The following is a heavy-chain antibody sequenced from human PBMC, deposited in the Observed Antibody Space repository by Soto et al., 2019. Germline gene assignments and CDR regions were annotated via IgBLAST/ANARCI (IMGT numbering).Heavy chain of an antibody. J-gene: IGHJ2*01. D-gene: IGHD4-17*01. CDR2: ISYDGSNK. CDR3: AKDTSGDYWYFDL. V-gene: IGHV3-30*18. Sequence: GGSLRLSCAASGFTFSSYGMHWVRQAPGKGLEWVAVISYDGSNKYYADSVKGRFTISRDNSKNTLYLQMNSLRAEDTAVYYCAKDTSGDYWYFDLWGRGTLVTVSS. CDR1: GFTFSSYG.